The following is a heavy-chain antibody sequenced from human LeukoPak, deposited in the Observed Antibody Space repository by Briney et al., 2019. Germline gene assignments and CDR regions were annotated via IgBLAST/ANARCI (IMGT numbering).Heavy chain of an antibody. J-gene: IGHJ4*02. Sequence: GESLQISCKGSGCSFTNYWIGWVRQMPGKGLEWMGLIYPGDSDTRYSPSFQGQVTISADKSISTAYLQWSSLKASDTAMYYCAKCYIGAAGSLPDSWGQGTLVTVSS. CDR1: GCSFTNYW. D-gene: IGHD6-13*01. CDR2: IYPGDSDT. V-gene: IGHV5-51*01. CDR3: AKCYIGAAGSLPDS.